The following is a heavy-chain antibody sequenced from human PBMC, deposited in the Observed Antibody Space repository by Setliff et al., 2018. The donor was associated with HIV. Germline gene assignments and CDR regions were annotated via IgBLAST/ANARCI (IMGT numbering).Heavy chain of an antibody. CDR3: ARLPQDVRSSIDF. Sequence: GGSLRLSCAASGFTFGSYPMHWVRQAPGKGLEWVAVISYGGGLKLYADSVKGRFTISRDKSKNTLFLQMNSLRAEDTAVYYCARLPQDVRSSIDFWGQGTLVTVPS. CDR1: GFTFGSYP. V-gene: IGHV3-30*04. J-gene: IGHJ4*02. CDR2: ISYGGGLK. D-gene: IGHD6-6*01.